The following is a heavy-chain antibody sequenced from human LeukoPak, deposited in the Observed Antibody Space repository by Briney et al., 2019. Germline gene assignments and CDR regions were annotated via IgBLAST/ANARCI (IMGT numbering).Heavy chain of an antibody. D-gene: IGHD6-19*01. V-gene: IGHV4-61*02. CDR2: IYTSGST. J-gene: IGHJ4*02. Sequence: SETLSLTCTVSGGSISSGSYYWSWIRQPAGKGLEWIGRIYTSGSTNYNPSLKSRVTISVDTSKNQFSLKLSSVTAADTAVYYCVRRDNTGWNYFDYWGQGILVTVSS. CDR3: VRRDNTGWNYFDY. CDR1: GGSISSGSYY.